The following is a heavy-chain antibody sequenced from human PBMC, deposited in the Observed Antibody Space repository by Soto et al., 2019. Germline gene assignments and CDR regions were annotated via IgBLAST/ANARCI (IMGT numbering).Heavy chain of an antibody. CDR2: ISSSSSTI. V-gene: IGHV3-48*01. CDR3: XXXEMATXXXXFDI. Sequence: EVQLVESGGGLVQPGGSLRLSCAASGFTFSSYSMNWVRQAPGKGLEWVSYISSSSSTIYYADSVKGRFTISRDNXXXXXXXXXXXXXXXXXXXXXXXXXEMATXXXXFDIWGQGTMVTVSS. J-gene: IGHJ3*02. D-gene: IGHD5-12*01. CDR1: GFTFSSYS.